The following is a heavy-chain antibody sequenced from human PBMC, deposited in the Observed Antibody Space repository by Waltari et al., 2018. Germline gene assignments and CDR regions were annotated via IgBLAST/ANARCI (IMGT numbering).Heavy chain of an antibody. CDR1: GGSFSAHY. CDR3: ARGGDCGGDCVLGH. D-gene: IGHD2-21*02. V-gene: IGHV4-34*01. Sequence: QVQLQQWGAGLLKPSETLSLTCTVSGGSFSAHYWTWIRQYPGKGLEWIGEVTRGGSTNYNPSVKSRVTISLDTSKNQFSLKMNSLTAADTAVYYCARGGDCGGDCVLGHWGQGTLVTVSS. J-gene: IGHJ4*02. CDR2: VTRGGST.